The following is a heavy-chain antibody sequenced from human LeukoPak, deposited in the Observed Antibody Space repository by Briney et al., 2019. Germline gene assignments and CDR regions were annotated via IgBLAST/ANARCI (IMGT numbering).Heavy chain of an antibody. D-gene: IGHD2/OR15-2a*01. CDR2: ISPDKGKT. J-gene: IGHJ4*02. CDR3: ARDWGSQRIIADY. V-gene: IGHV1-18*01. Sequence: ASVKVSCKASGYTFTSYGISWLRQAPGQGLEWMGWISPDKGKTDYAQKFQGRVTMTTDRSTSTAFMELRNLRSDDTAVYFCARDWGSQRIIADYWGQGTLVTVSS. CDR1: GYTFTSYG.